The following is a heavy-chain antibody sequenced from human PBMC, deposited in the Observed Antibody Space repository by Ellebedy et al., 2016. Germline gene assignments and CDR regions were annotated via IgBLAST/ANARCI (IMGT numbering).Heavy chain of an antibody. D-gene: IGHD2-15*01. CDR1: QFTFGSYA. CDR3: ARGFRPGGSLHYYFDY. Sequence: GESLKISXAGFQFTFGSYAMHWVRQAPGKRLECIAYIPSDGGNTHYADSVGGRFTISRDNSKNTLYLQMNGLTPEDTAVYFCARGFRPGGSLHYYFDYWGQGSLVSV. CDR2: IPSDGGNT. V-gene: IGHV3-30*01. J-gene: IGHJ4*02.